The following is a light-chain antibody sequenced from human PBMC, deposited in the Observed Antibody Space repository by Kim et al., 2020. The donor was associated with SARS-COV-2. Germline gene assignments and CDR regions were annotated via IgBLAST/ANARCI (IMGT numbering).Light chain of an antibody. CDR2: QDT. J-gene: IGLJ2*01. V-gene: IGLV3-25*03. CDR3: QSADSSDTVI. CDR1: SLSKKY. Sequence: VSPGQTAKIAFSGDSLSKKYFYWYQQEPGQAPIVLIYQDTERPSGIPERFSGSRSGTTVTLSISGVQAEDEGDYYCQSADSSDTVIFGGGTQLTVL.